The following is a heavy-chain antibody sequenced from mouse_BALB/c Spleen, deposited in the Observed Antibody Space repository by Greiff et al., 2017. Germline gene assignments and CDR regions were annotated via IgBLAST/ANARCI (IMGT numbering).Heavy chain of an antibody. J-gene: IGHJ2*01. V-gene: IGHV5-9-3*01. CDR1: GFTFSSYA. CDR2: ISSGGSYT. CDR3: ARGNYGNYARYFDY. Sequence: EVKLMESGGGLVKPGGSLKLSCAASGFTFSSYAMSWVRQTPEKRLEWVATISSGGSYTYYPDSVKGRFTTSRDNAKNTLYLQMSSLRSEDTAMYYCARGNYGNYARYFDYWGQGTTLTVSS. D-gene: IGHD2-1*01.